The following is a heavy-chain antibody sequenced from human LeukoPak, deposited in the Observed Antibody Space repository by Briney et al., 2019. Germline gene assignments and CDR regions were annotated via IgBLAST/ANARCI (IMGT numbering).Heavy chain of an antibody. Sequence: GSLRLSCAVSGFTFSSYWMSWVRQAPGKGLEWVANIKQDGSETYYMDSVRGRFTISRDNAKNSLCLQMNSLRAEDTAVYYCARHKREFFDWFMFDPWGQGTLVTVSS. J-gene: IGHJ5*02. CDR2: IKQDGSET. CDR1: GFTFSSYW. V-gene: IGHV3-7*05. D-gene: IGHD3/OR15-3a*01. CDR3: ARHKREFFDWFMFDP.